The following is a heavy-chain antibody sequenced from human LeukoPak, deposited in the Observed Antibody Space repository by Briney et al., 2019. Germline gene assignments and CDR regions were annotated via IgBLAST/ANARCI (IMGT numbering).Heavy chain of an antibody. CDR1: GFTFSSYS. V-gene: IGHV3-30-3*01. D-gene: IGHD3-22*01. Sequence: GGSLRLSCAASGFTFSSYSMHWVRQAPGKGLEWVALILHDGNNQYYADSVKGRFTISRDNSKNTLYLQMNSLRAEDTAVYYCAKDPGYRYYDRRIGPGGVDYWGQGTLVTVSS. J-gene: IGHJ4*02. CDR3: AKDPGYRYYDRRIGPGGVDY. CDR2: ILHDGNNQ.